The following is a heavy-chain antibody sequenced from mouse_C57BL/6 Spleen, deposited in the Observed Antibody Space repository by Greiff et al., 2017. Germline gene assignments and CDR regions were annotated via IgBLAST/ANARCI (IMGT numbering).Heavy chain of an antibody. CDR2: INPSSGYT. V-gene: IGHV1-4*01. CDR3: ARSSATVVDPYYAMDY. CDR1: GYTFTSYT. J-gene: IGHJ4*01. Sequence: QVQLQQSGAELARPGASVKMSCKASGYTFTSYTMHWVKQRPGQGLEWIGYINPSSGYTKYNQKFKDKATLTADKSSSTAYMQLSSLTSEDSAVYYCARSSATVVDPYYAMDYWGQGTSVTVSS. D-gene: IGHD1-1*01.